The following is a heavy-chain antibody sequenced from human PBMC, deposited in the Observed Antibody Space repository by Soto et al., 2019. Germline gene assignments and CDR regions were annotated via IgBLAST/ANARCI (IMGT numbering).Heavy chain of an antibody. Sequence: QVQLVESGGGVVQPGSSLRLSCAASGFNFSSFGMHWVRQAPGKGLEWVALMSYDGSSKYYQDSLKGRFNISRDKSKNTLYLQMSSLRVEDTAVYYCAKDRGWSSADLEYWGQGTLVTVSS. CDR3: AKDRGWSSADLEY. V-gene: IGHV3-30*18. CDR1: GFNFSSFG. CDR2: MSYDGSSK. J-gene: IGHJ4*02. D-gene: IGHD6-19*01.